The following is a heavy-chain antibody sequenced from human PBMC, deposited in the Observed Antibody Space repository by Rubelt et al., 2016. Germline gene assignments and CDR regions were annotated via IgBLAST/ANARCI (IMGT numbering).Heavy chain of an antibody. CDR2: MNPNSGNT. D-gene: IGHD6-19*01. CDR3: ARGGIAVAAIDY. J-gene: IGHJ4*02. V-gene: IGHV1-8*02. Sequence: VKVSCKASGYTFTSYGISWVRQAPGQGLEWMGWMNPNSGNTGYAQKFQGRVTMTRNTSISTAYMELSSLRSEDTAVYYCARGGIAVAAIDYWGQGTLVTVSS. CDR1: GYTFTSYG.